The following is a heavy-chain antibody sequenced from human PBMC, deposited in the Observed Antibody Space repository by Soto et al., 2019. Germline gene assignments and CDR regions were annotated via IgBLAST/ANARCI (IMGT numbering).Heavy chain of an antibody. Sequence: PSETLSLTCSVSGGSISSGGYYWNWIRQHPGKGLEWIGTIDYSGNIYYIPSLKSRITKSVETSKHPISLKLRSVPPADTAVYDCGMHVHSQDCEYYFDAWCRGTLVSV. J-gene: IGHJ4*01. CDR1: GGSISSGGYY. CDR3: GMHVHSQDCEYYFDA. D-gene: IGHD2-21*01. V-gene: IGHV4-39*01. CDR2: IDYSGNI.